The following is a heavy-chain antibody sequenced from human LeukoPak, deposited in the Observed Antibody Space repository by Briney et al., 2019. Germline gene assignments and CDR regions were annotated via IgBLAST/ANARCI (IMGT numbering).Heavy chain of an antibody. CDR1: GGSFNNYF. J-gene: IGHJ5*02. V-gene: IGHV4-34*01. D-gene: IGHD1-26*01. CDR3: ARDYGIVGATNWFDP. CDR2: INHSGST. Sequence: PSETLSLTCAVYGGSFNNYFWSWIRQPPGKGLEWIGEINHSGSTNYNPSLKSRVTISVDTSKNQFSLKLSSVTAADTAVYYCARDYGIVGATNWFDPWGQGTLVTVSS.